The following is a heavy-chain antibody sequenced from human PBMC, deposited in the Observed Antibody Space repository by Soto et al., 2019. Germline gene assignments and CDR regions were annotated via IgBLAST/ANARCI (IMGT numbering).Heavy chain of an antibody. V-gene: IGHV4-31*03. Sequence: QVQLQESGPGLVKPSQTLSLTCTVSGGSISSGGYYWSWIRQHPGKGLEWIGYIYYSGSTYYNPSLKSRVTISVDTSKNQFSLKLSSVTAEDTAVYYCARVPIWFGELSPVWFDPWGQGTLVTVSS. CDR2: IYYSGST. J-gene: IGHJ5*02. D-gene: IGHD3-10*01. CDR1: GGSISSGGYY. CDR3: ARVPIWFGELSPVWFDP.